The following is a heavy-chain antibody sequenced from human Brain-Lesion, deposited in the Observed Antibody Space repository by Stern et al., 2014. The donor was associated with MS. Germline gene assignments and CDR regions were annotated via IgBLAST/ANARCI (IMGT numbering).Heavy chain of an antibody. Sequence: QVQLVQSGPGLMKPSQTLALTCAISGDSVSSNSAAWNWIRQSPSRGLEWLGMTYYRSKWYYQYAESVKSRITINADTSTNQFSLQLNSVTPEDTAVYLCAKGYNWFDSWGQGTVVTVS. CDR2: TYYRSKWYY. V-gene: IGHV6-1*01. CDR3: AKGYNWFDS. J-gene: IGHJ5*01. CDR1: GDSVSSNSAA.